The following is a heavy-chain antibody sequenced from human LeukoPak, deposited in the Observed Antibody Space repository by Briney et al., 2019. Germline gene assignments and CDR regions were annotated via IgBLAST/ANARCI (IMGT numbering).Heavy chain of an antibody. CDR1: GGTFSSYA. V-gene: IGHV1-69*04. J-gene: IGHJ6*02. CDR3: ARVDTAMVPYYYYGMDV. CDR2: TIPILGIA. D-gene: IGHD5-18*01. Sequence: SVKVSCKASGGTFSSYAISWVRQAPGQGLEWMGRTIPILGIANYAQKFQGRVTITADKSTSTAYMELSSLRSEDTAVYYCARVDTAMVPYYYYGMDVWGQGTTVTVSS.